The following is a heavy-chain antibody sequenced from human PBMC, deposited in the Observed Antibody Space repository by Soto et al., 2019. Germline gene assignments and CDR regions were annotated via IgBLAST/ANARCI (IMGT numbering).Heavy chain of an antibody. CDR1: GYSFAGYW. V-gene: IGHV5-10-1*01. Sequence: GESLKISCKGSGYSFAGYWITWVRQKPGKGLEWMGRIDPSDSQTYYSPSFRGHVTISVTKSITTAFLQWSSLRASDTAMYYCARQIYDSDTGPNFQYYFDSWGQGTPVTVSS. D-gene: IGHD3-22*01. J-gene: IGHJ4*02. CDR3: ARQIYDSDTGPNFQYYFDS. CDR2: IDPSDSQT.